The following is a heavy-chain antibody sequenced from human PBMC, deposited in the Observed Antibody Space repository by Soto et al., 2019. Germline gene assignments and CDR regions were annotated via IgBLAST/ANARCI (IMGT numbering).Heavy chain of an antibody. V-gene: IGHV3-23*01. CDR2: ISGSGSST. CDR3: AKDTHAGTTDGDAFDI. Sequence: EVQLLQSGGGLVQPGGSLRLSCAASGFTFSSYVMSWVRQAPGKGLEWVSAISGSGSSTYYADSVKGRFAISRDNSKNTLYLQMNSLRAEDTAVYYCAKDTHAGTTDGDAFDIWGQGTMVTVSS. D-gene: IGHD1-1*01. J-gene: IGHJ3*02. CDR1: GFTFSSYV.